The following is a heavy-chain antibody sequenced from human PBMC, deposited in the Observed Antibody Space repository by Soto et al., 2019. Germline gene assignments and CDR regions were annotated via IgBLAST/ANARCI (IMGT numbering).Heavy chain of an antibody. CDR2: IDTSGSST. J-gene: IGHJ4*02. CDR3: AKDSWYFDL. V-gene: IGHV3-74*01. Sequence: GGSLRLSCEASGFIFTNFWMHWVRQVPGKGPVWVSRIDTSGSSTSYADSVKGRFTISRDNAKNTVSLQMNSLRAEDTGVYYCAKDSWYFDLCSQGSLVTVSS. CDR1: GFIFTNFW. D-gene: IGHD6-13*01.